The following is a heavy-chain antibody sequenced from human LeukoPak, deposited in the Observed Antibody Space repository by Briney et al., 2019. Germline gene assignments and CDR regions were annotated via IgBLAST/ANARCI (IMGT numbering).Heavy chain of an antibody. D-gene: IGHD4-17*01. CDR1: GYTFTNYG. V-gene: IGHV1-18*01. CDR3: ARDWVGDYALDY. Sequence: GASVTVSCKASGYTFTNYGISWVRQAPGQGLEWMGWISGYNGNTNYAQKLQGRVTMTTDTSTSTAYMELRNLISDDTAVYYCARDWVGDYALDYWGQGTLVTVSS. CDR2: ISGYNGNT. J-gene: IGHJ4*02.